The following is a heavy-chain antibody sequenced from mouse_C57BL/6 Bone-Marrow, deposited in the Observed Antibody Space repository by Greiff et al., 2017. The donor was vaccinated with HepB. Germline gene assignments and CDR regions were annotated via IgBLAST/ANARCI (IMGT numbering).Heavy chain of an antibody. J-gene: IGHJ4*01. CDR1: GFNIKDDY. CDR3: TYYGPSG. Sequence: VQLKQSGAELVRPGASVKLSCTASGFNIKDDYMHWVKQRPEQGLEWIGWIDPENGDTEYASKFQGKATITADTSSNTAYLQLSSLTSEDTAVYYCTYYGPSGWGQGTSVTVSS. CDR2: IDPENGDT. D-gene: IGHD1-1*01. V-gene: IGHV14-4*01.